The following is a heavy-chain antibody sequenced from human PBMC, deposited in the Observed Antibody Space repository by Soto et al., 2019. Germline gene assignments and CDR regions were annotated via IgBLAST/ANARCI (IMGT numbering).Heavy chain of an antibody. J-gene: IGHJ4*02. Sequence: PGESLKISCKGSGYSFTSYWIGWVRQMPGKGLEWMGVIYPGDSDVRSRPSDQGQVTISADTSITTAYLQWNSLKTSDTAIYYCARHYGGIYFDCWGQGTLVTVSS. CDR1: GYSFTSYW. CDR2: IYPGDSDV. V-gene: IGHV5-51*01. D-gene: IGHD2-21*01. CDR3: ARHYGGIYFDC.